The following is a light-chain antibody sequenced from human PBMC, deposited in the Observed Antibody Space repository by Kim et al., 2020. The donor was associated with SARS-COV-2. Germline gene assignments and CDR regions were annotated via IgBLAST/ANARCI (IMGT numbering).Light chain of an antibody. J-gene: IGLJ1*01. CDR1: SSDVGGYNY. CDR2: DVS. Sequence: GQSHSSSCPGTSSDVGGYNYGSWYQQHPGKAPKLMFYDVSYRPAGVSNRFSGSKSGNTASLTISGLQAEDEADYYCSSYTSSSAYVFGSGTKVTVL. CDR3: SSYTSSSAYV. V-gene: IGLV2-14*03.